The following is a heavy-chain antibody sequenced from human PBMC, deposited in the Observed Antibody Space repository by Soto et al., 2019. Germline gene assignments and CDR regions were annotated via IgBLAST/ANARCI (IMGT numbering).Heavy chain of an antibody. Sequence: QVQLVESGGGVVQPGRSLRLACAASGFTFSSYGMHWVRQAPGKGLVWVALMSYDGSKKYYADSVKGRFTISRDKSKNTLYLQMNSLRAEDTAVYYCAKGGGGSYLYFDYWGQGTLVTVSS. CDR1: GFTFSSYG. CDR2: MSYDGSKK. J-gene: IGHJ4*02. V-gene: IGHV3-30*18. CDR3: AKGGGGSYLYFDY. D-gene: IGHD1-26*01.